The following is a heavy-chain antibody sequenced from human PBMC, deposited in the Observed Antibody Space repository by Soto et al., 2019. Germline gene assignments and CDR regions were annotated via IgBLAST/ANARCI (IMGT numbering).Heavy chain of an antibody. D-gene: IGHD3-9*01. V-gene: IGHV1-2*02. CDR3: ARDSYYDILTGYSRNAFDV. CDR2: NNPNSGGT. Sequence: XSVKVSCKASGYAFICHYIHWVRQAPGQGLEWMGWNNPNSGGTNFAQKFQGRVTMTRDTSITTAYMELTRLRSDDTAVYYCARDSYYDILTGYSRNAFDVWGQGTMVTVSS. CDR1: GYAFICHY. J-gene: IGHJ3*01.